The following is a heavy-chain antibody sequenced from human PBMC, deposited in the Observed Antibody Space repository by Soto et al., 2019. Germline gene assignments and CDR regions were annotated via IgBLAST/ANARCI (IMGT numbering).Heavy chain of an antibody. CDR1: GGSFSTNE. V-gene: IGHV1-69*01. J-gene: IGHJ5*02. D-gene: IGHD6-19*01. CDR3: ARARYSSRWGTFDS. Sequence: QVHLVQSGAEVKRPGSSVKVSCKAFGGSFSTNEIDWVRQAPGQGLAWMGRIFPNVGTADYAQKFQGRLTIIADESTTTVYMQLSPLTSADTAVYFCARARYSSRWGTFDSWGQGTQVAVSS. CDR2: IFPNVGTA.